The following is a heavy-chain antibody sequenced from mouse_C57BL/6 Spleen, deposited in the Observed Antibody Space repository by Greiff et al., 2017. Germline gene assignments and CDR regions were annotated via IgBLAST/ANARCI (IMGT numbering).Heavy chain of an antibody. CDR3: TTDTAVVAAGDY. V-gene: IGHV14-1*01. J-gene: IGHJ4*01. Sequence: VQLQQSGAELVRPGASVKLSCTASGFNIKDYYMHWVKQRPEQGLAWIGRIDPEDGDTEYAPKFQGKATMTADTSSNTAYLQLSSLTSEDTAVYYCTTDTAVVAAGDYWGQGTSVTVSS. CDR1: GFNIKDYY. D-gene: IGHD1-1*01. CDR2: IDPEDGDT.